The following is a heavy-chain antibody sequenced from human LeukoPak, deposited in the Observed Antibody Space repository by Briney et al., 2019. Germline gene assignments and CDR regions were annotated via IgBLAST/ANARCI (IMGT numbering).Heavy chain of an antibody. CDR1: GYTFTSYA. CDR3: ARVELWQWLVRGGFDY. CDR2: INTNTGNP. D-gene: IGHD6-19*01. J-gene: IGHJ4*02. V-gene: IGHV7-4-1*02. Sequence: ASVKVSCKASGYTFTSYAMNWVRQAPGQGLEWMGWINTNTGNPTYAQGFTGRFVFSLDTSVSTAYLQISSLKAEDTAVYYCARVELWQWLVRGGFDYWGQGTLVTVSS.